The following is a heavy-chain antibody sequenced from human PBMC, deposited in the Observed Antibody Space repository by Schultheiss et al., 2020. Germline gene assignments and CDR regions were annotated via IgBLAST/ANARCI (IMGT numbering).Heavy chain of an antibody. J-gene: IGHJ1*01. CDR3: ASGYCSGVSCYWYFQH. CDR1: GFTFSSYG. CDR2: ISYDGSNK. Sequence: GGSLRLSCAASGFTFSSYGMHWVRQAPGKGLEWVAVISYDGSNKYYADSVKGRFTISRDNAKNTLYLQMNSLRAEDTAVYYCASGYCSGVSCYWYFQHWGQGTLVTVSS. V-gene: IGHV3-30*03. D-gene: IGHD2-15*01.